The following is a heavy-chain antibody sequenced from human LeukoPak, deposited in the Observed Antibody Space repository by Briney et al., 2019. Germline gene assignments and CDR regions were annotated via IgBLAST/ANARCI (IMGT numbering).Heavy chain of an antibody. CDR2: INPSSGGT. V-gene: IGHV1-2*02. D-gene: IGHD6-19*01. CDR3: ARAPGDTSGRGGPLWGFYFDS. CDR1: GYTFTGYY. Sequence: GASVKVSCKASGYTFTGYYMHWVRQAPGQGLEWMGWINPSSGGTNYAQKFQGRVTMTRDTSISTAYMELSRLRSDDTAVYYCARAPGDTSGRGGPLWGFYFDSWGQGSLVTVSS. J-gene: IGHJ4*02.